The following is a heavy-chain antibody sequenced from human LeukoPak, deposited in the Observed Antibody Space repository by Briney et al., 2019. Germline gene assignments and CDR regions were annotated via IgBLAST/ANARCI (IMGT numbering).Heavy chain of an antibody. Sequence: PGGSLRLSCAASGFTFSDYYMSWIRQAPGKGLEWVANMNRDGSEKNYVDSIKGRFTISRDNAANSLYLQMNSLRVEDTAVYYCARDGGIIRFGGQDVWGQGTTVIVS. V-gene: IGHV3-7*01. CDR1: GFTFSDYY. CDR3: ARDGGIIRFGGQDV. CDR2: MNRDGSEK. D-gene: IGHD3-16*01. J-gene: IGHJ6*02.